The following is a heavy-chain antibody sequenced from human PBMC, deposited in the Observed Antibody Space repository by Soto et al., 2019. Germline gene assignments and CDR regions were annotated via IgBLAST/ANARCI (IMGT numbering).Heavy chain of an antibody. CDR2: IYYSGST. CDR1: GGSISSYY. V-gene: IGHV4-59*01. Sequence: QVQLQESGPGLVKPSENLSLTCTVSGGSISSYYWSWIRQPPGKGLEWIGYIYYSGSTNYNPSLKSRVTISVDTSKNQSSLKLSSVTAADTAVYYCARAYGYYFDYWGQGTLVTVSS. CDR3: ARAYGYYFDY. D-gene: IGHD4-17*01. J-gene: IGHJ4*02.